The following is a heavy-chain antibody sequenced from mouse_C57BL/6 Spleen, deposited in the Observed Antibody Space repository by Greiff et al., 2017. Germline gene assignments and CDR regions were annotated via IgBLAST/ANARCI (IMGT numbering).Heavy chain of an antibody. J-gene: IGHJ1*03. V-gene: IGHV10-1*01. Sequence: EVHLVESGGGLVQPKGSLKLSCAASGFSFNTYAMNWVRQAPGKGLEWVARIRSKSNNYATYYADSVKDRFTISRDDSESMLYLQMNNLKTEDTAMYYCVKGYDYDGDWYFDVWGTGTTVTVSS. CDR1: GFSFNTYA. D-gene: IGHD2-4*01. CDR3: VKGYDYDGDWYFDV. CDR2: IRSKSNNYAT.